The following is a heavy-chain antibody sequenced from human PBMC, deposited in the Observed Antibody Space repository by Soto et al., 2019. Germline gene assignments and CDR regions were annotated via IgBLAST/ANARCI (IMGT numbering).Heavy chain of an antibody. CDR3: ARFDTVTTYVYVMAV. V-gene: IGHV1-8*01. Sequence: ASVKVSCKASGYTFTSYDINWVRQATGQGLEWMGWMNPNSGNTGYAQKFQGRVTMTRNTSISTAYMELSSLRSEDTAVYYCARFDTVTTYVYVMAVWGQGSTVIVSS. D-gene: IGHD4-17*01. J-gene: IGHJ6*02. CDR2: MNPNSGNT. CDR1: GYTFTSYD.